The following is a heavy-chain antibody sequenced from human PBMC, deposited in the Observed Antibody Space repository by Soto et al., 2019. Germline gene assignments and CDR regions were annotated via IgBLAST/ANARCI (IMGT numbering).Heavy chain of an antibody. CDR2: IYWDDDK. J-gene: IGHJ4*02. V-gene: IGHV2-5*02. CDR3: AHRRDGLDY. Sequence: QITLKESGPTLVKPTQTLTLTCTFSGFSLSTSGVGVDWIRQPPGKALEWLALIYWDDDKRYSPSLKSRLTITTDTTQDQVVLTMTNMDPVDTATYYCAHRRDGLDYWGQGTLVTVSS. CDR1: GFSLSTSGVG.